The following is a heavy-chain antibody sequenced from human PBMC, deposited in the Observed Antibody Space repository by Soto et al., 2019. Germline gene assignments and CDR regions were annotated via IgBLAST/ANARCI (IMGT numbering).Heavy chain of an antibody. CDR2: ISYDGSNK. V-gene: IGHV3-30*18. CDR1: GFTFSSYG. CDR3: AKDASETSYYYVSGSYYNRPYYYYYYMAV. Sequence: PGGSLRLSCAASGFTFSSYGMHWVRQAPGKGLEWVAVISYDGSNKYYADSVKGRFTISRDNSKNTLYLQMNSLRAEDTAVYYCAKDASETSYYYVSGSYYNRPYYYYYYMAVWGKGTTVPVSS. D-gene: IGHD3-10*01. J-gene: IGHJ6*03.